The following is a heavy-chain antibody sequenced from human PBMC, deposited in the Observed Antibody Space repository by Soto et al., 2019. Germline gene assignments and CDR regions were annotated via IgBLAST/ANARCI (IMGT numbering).Heavy chain of an antibody. CDR3: ARGGYCSTTTCWKFLPY. CDR2: FIPTLDIA. D-gene: IGHD2-2*01. J-gene: IGHJ4*02. Sequence: SVKVSCKTSGDTFSSDTVSWVRQAPGKGLEWVGRFIPTLDIANYAQKFQGRVTIAADKSTSTVYMELSSLRSEDTALYYCARGGYCSTTTCWKFLPYRGQGTLVTVSS. V-gene: IGHV1-69*02. CDR1: GDTFSSDT.